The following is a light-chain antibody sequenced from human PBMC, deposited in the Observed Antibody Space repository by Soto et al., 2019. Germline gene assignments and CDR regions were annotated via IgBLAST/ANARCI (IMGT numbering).Light chain of an antibody. V-gene: IGKV3-11*01. J-gene: IGKJ1*01. Sequence: EIVLTQSPATLSSFPGDRVTLSCRASQAVNTRLAWYQHKPGQAPRLLIYLASNRAAGIPARFSGSGSGTDFTLTISSLEPEDFAVYYCQRRANWPPWTFGQGTKVDIK. CDR3: QRRANWPPWT. CDR1: QAVNTR. CDR2: LAS.